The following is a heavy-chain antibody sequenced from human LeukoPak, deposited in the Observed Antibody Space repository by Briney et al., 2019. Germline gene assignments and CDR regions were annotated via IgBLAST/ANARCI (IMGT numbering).Heavy chain of an antibody. J-gene: IGHJ5*02. CDR1: EFSFSSYS. V-gene: IGHV3-48*04. CDR2: ISSTASSI. Sequence: GGSLRLSCAGSEFSFSSYSMTWVRQAPGKGREWVSYISSTASSIYYADSVKGRFTISRDNAKNSLYLQMNSLRAEDTAVYYCARDVTYHGGDWFDPWGQGTLVTVSS. CDR3: ARDVTYHGGDWFDP. D-gene: IGHD4-23*01.